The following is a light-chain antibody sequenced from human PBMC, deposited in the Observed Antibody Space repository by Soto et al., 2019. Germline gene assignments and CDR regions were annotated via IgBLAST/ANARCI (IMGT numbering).Light chain of an antibody. CDR2: GAS. J-gene: IGKJ5*01. Sequence: EVVMTQSPATLSVSPGERATLSCRASQSVYSNLAWYQEKPGQAPRLLIYGASTRATGIAARFSGSGSGTEFTLTISSLQSEDVAVYSCQQYNNWPITFGQGTRLEIK. V-gene: IGKV3-15*01. CDR3: QQYNNWPIT. CDR1: QSVYSN.